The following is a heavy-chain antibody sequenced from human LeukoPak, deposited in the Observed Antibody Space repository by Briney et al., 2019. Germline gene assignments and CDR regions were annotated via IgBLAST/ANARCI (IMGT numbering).Heavy chain of an antibody. CDR1: GFTFSSYW. D-gene: IGHD3-10*01. CDR2: INSDGSDT. J-gene: IGHJ4*02. CDR3: AKNGPGLDYFDY. V-gene: IGHV3-74*01. Sequence: PGGSLRLSRVASGFTFSSYWMHWVRQAPGKGLVWVSRINSDGSDTTYADSVKGRFTISRDNAKNTLYLQMNSLRAEDTAVYYCAKNGPGLDYFDYWGQGTLVTVSS.